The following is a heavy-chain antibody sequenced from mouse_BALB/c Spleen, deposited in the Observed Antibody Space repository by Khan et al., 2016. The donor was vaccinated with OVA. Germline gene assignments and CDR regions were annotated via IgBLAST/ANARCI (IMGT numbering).Heavy chain of an antibody. D-gene: IGHD1-3*01. CDR3: ARSSSYWYSDV. J-gene: IGHJ1*01. Sequence: QIQLVQSGPELKKPGETVKISCKASGHTFTNYGMNWVKQAPGKGLKWMGWINTYTGEPTYADDFKGRFVFSLETSASTAYLQISNLKNEDMTTYFCARSSSYWYSDVWGAGTTVTVSS. V-gene: IGHV9-1*02. CDR1: GHTFTNYG. CDR2: INTYTGEP.